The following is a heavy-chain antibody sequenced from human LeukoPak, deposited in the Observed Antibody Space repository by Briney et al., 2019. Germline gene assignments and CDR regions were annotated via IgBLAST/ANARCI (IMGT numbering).Heavy chain of an antibody. J-gene: IGHJ4*02. CDR1: GYSISSGSY. D-gene: IGHD6-19*01. CDR3: ARYDVGWYYFDY. V-gene: IGHV4-38-2*02. CDR2: IYHSGST. Sequence: SETLSLTCTVSGYSISSGSYWGWIRQPPGKGLEWVGSIYHSGSTYHNPSLKSRVTISVDTSKNQFSLKLSSVTAANTAVYYCARYDVGWYYFDYWGQGTLVTVSS.